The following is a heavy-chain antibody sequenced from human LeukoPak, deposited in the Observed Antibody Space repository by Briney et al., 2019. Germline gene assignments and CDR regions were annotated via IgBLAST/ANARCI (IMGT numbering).Heavy chain of an antibody. CDR3: ARSTSSLAFDI. Sequence: SETLSLTCTVSGGSISSYYWSWIRQPPGKGLEWIGYIYYSGSTNYNPSLQSRVTISVDTSKNQFSLKLSSVTAADTAVYYCARSTSSLAFDIWGQGTMVTVSS. CDR1: GGSISSYY. D-gene: IGHD2-2*01. CDR2: IYYSGST. V-gene: IGHV4-59*01. J-gene: IGHJ3*02.